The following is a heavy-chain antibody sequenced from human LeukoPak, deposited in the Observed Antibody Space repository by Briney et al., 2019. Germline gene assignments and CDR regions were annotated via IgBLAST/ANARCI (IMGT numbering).Heavy chain of an antibody. CDR1: GGSISGYY. D-gene: IGHD3-3*01. Sequence: SETLSLTCTVSGGSISGYYWSWVRQVPGKGLEWIGSVYSSGDTYYEPSLERRLTISVATSKNEVTLNLHTVTAADTAVYYCARLRSYYNMDVWGKGTTVTVSS. J-gene: IGHJ6*03. CDR3: ARLRSYYNMDV. V-gene: IGHV4-4*09. CDR2: VYSSGDT.